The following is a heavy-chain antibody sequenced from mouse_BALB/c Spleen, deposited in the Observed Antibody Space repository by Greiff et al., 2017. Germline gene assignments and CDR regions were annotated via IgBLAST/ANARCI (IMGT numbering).Heavy chain of an antibody. CDR2: IDPANGNT. J-gene: IGHJ1*01. CDR3: ASGYDGYFDV. V-gene: IGHV14-3*02. D-gene: IGHD2-14*01. CDR1: GFNIKDTY. Sequence: LVESGAELVKPGASVKLSCTASGFNIKDTYMHWVKQRPEQGLEWIGRIDPANGNTKYDPKFQGKATITADTSSNTAYLQLSSLTSEDTAVYYGASGYDGYFDVWGAGTTVTVAS.